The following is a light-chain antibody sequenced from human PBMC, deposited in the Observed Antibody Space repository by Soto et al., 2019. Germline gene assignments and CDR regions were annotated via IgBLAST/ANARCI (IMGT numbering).Light chain of an antibody. CDR3: QQYKDWPPFT. V-gene: IGKV3-15*01. CDR2: GAS. CDR1: QSVSSS. J-gene: IGKJ3*01. Sequence: EIVMTQSPGTLSVSPGERVTLSCRASQSVSSSLAWYQQKPGQAPRLLIYGASTRATGIPARFSGSGSGTDFTLTISSLRSEDFAVYYCQQYKDWPPFTFGPGTKVDVK.